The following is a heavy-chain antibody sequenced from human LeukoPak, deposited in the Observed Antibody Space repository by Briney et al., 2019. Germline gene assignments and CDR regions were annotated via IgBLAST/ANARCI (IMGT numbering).Heavy chain of an antibody. Sequence: PGGSLRLSCAASGFTFSSYAMSWVRQAPGKGLEWVSAISGSGGSTYYADSVKGRLTISRDNSKNTLYLQMYSLRAEDTAVYYCAKAQPQGEYDFWSGYLYYFDYWGQGTLVTVSS. CDR3: AKAQPQGEYDFWSGYLYYFDY. CDR1: GFTFSSYA. J-gene: IGHJ4*02. CDR2: ISGSGGST. D-gene: IGHD3-3*01. V-gene: IGHV3-23*01.